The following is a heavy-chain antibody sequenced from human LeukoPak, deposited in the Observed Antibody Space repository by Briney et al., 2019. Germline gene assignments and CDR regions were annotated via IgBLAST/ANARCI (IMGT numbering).Heavy chain of an antibody. V-gene: IGHV3-64*01. Sequence: GGSLRLSCAASGFTFSSYAMHWVRQAPGKGLEYVSAISSNGGSTYYANSVKGRFTISRDNSKNTLYLQMGSLRAEDMAVYYCARAGAVVDNWFDPWGQGTMVTVSS. J-gene: IGHJ5*01. CDR3: ARAGAVVDNWFDP. D-gene: IGHD2-15*01. CDR1: GFTFSSYA. CDR2: ISSNGGST.